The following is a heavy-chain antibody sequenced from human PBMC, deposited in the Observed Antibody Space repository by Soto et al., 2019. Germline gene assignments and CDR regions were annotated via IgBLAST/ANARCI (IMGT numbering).Heavy chain of an antibody. CDR1: GFTFSSYA. CDR3: AKSKGVTGTTYPFDY. Sequence: GGSLRLSCAASGFTFSSYAMSWVRQAPGKGLEWVSAISGSGGSTYYADSVKGRFTISRDNSKNTLYLQMNSLRAEDTAVYYCAKSKGVTGTTYPFDYWGQGTLVTVSS. V-gene: IGHV3-23*01. J-gene: IGHJ4*02. D-gene: IGHD1-7*01. CDR2: ISGSGGST.